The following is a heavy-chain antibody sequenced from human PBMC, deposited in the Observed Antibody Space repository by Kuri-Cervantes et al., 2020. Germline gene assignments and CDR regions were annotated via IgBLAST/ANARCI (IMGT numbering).Heavy chain of an antibody. D-gene: IGHD1-26*01. Sequence: ASVKVSCKASGYTFIAYYMHWVRQAPGQGLEWMGWINPNSGATSYAQKFQGRVTMTRDTSISTASMELNRLRSDDTAMYYCAREVGMGYYYGMDVWGQGTTVTVSS. CDR2: INPNSGAT. CDR3: AREVGMGYYYGMDV. J-gene: IGHJ6*02. CDR1: GYTFIAYY. V-gene: IGHV1-2*02.